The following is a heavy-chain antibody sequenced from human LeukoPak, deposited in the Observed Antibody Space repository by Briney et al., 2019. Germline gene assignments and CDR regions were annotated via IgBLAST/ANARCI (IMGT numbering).Heavy chain of an antibody. Sequence: PSETLSLTCAVYGGSFSGYYWSWIRQPPGKGLEWIGSIYYSGSTYYNPSLKSRVTISVDTSKNQFSLKLSSVTAADTAVYYCAGTYGSGSYYKNWGQGTLVTVSS. CDR1: GGSFSGYY. V-gene: IGHV4-34*01. CDR3: AGTYGSGSYYKN. J-gene: IGHJ4*02. CDR2: IYYSGST. D-gene: IGHD3-10*01.